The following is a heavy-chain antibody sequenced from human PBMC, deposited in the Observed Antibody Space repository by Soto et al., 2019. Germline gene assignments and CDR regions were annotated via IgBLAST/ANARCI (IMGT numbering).Heavy chain of an antibody. D-gene: IGHD3-10*01. J-gene: IGHJ4*02. CDR1: GFTFSSYA. V-gene: IGHV3-30-3*01. Sequence: QVQLVESGGGVVQPGRSLRLSCAASGFTFSSYAMHWVRQAPGKGLEWVAVISYDGSNKYYADSVKGRFTISRDNSKNTLYLQMNSLRAEDTAVYYCARDLPGYWGQGTLVTVSS. CDR2: ISYDGSNK. CDR3: ARDLPGY.